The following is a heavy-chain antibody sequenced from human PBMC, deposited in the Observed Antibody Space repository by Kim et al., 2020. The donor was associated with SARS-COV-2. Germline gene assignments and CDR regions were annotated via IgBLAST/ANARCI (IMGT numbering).Heavy chain of an antibody. Sequence: GGSLRLSCAASGLRFGDHPMNWVRQAPGKGLEWISHIRGLSDYIDYADSVKGRFTISRDNAKNSLYLQMNSLRDDDTAIYYCVRDHDWAFDYWGQGTLVTVSS. CDR3: VRDHDWAFDY. D-gene: IGHD3-9*01. CDR1: GLRFGDHP. J-gene: IGHJ4*02. CDR2: IRGLSDYI. V-gene: IGHV3-48*02.